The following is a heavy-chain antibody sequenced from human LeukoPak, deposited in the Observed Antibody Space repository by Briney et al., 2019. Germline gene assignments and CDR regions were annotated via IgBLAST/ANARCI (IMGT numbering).Heavy chain of an antibody. CDR2: ISSSSSTI. CDR3: AGNFWSGYYTGY. D-gene: IGHD3-3*01. CDR1: GFTFGSYS. Sequence: GGSLRLSCAASGFTFGSYSMNWVRQAPGKGLEWVSYISSSSSTIYYADSVKGRFTISRDNAKNSLYLQMNSLRAEDTAVYYCAGNFWSGYYTGYWGQGTLVTVSS. J-gene: IGHJ4*02. V-gene: IGHV3-48*01.